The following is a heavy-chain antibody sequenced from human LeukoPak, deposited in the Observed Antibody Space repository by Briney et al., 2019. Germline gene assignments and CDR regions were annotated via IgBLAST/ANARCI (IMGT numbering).Heavy chain of an antibody. V-gene: IGHV1-46*01. D-gene: IGHD1-26*01. CDR1: GYTFTSYY. CDR3: ARDNSVGDNAWWFDP. Sequence: GASVKASCTASGYTFTSYYMHWVRQAPGQGLEWMGLINPTGGSTGYAQKFQGRVTMTRDMSTSTDYMELRSLRSEDTAIYYCARDNSVGDNAWWFDPWGQGTLVTVSS. J-gene: IGHJ5*02. CDR2: INPTGGST.